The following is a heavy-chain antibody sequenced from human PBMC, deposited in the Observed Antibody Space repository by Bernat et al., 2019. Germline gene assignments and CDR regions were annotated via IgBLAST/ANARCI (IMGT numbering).Heavy chain of an antibody. V-gene: IGHV3-33*01. Sequence: QVQLVESGGGVVQPGRSLRLSCAASGFTFSSYGMHWVRQAPGKGLEWVAVIWYDGSNKYYADSVKGRFTISRDNSKNTLYLQMNSLRAEDTAVYYCARSPITVAGTIYYYYMDVWGKGTMVTVSS. J-gene: IGHJ6*03. CDR3: ARSPITVAGTIYYYYMDV. D-gene: IGHD6-19*01. CDR1: GFTFSSYG. CDR2: IWYDGSNK.